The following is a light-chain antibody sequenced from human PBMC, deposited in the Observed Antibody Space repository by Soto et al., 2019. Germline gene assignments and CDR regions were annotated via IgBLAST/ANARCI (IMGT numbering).Light chain of an antibody. CDR2: RNN. J-gene: IGLJ3*02. V-gene: IGLV1-47*01. Sequence: QSVLTQPPSASGTPGQRVTISCSGSSSNIGSNYVYWYQQLPGTAPKLLIYRNNQRPSGVPDRFSGSKSCTSASLAISGLRSDDEADYYCAAWDDSLSGWVFGGGTKLTVL. CDR1: SSNIGSNY. CDR3: AAWDDSLSGWV.